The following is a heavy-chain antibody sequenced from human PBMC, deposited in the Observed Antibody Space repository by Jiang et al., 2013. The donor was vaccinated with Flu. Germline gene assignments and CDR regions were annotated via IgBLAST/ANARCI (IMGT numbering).Heavy chain of an antibody. Sequence: GPGLVKPSETLSLTCTVSGGSVSSGSYYWSWIRQPQGRDWSGLGISITVGAPTTTLLKSRVTISVDTSKNQFSLKLSSVTAADTAVYYCARDRLTLVFDPWGQGTLVTVSS. J-gene: IGHJ5*02. V-gene: IGHV4-61*01. CDR1: GGSVSSGSYY. CDR3: ARDRLTLVFDP. D-gene: IGHD2-8*02. CDR2: SITVGAP.